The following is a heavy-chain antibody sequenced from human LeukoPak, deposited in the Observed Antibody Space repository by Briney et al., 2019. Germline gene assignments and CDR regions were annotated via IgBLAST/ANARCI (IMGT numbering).Heavy chain of an antibody. V-gene: IGHV4-39*07. J-gene: IGHJ6*03. CDR2: IYYRGST. D-gene: IGHD3-16*01. CDR1: GGSISSSSYY. CDR3: ARGGGAAGPWGYYYYYYMDV. Sequence: SETLSLTCTVSGGSISSSSYYWGWIRQPPGKGREWIGSIYYRGSTYYNPSLKSRVTISVDTSKNQFSLKLSSVTAADTAVYYCARGGGAAGPWGYYYYYYMDVWGKGTTVTVSS.